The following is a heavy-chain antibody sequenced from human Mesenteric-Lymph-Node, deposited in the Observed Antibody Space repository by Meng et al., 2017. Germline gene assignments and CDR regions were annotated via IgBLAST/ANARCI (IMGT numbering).Heavy chain of an antibody. CDR1: GGTFSSYA. Sequence: VRYGAEVKKPGSSVKVPCKASGGTFSSYAIGWVRQAPGQGLEWMGGIIPIFGTANYAQKFQGRVTITADESTSTAYMELSSLRFEDTAVYYCASQSPAEDTDWGQGTLVTVSS. V-gene: IGHV1-69*01. CDR2: IIPIFGTA. CDR3: ASQSPAEDTD. J-gene: IGHJ4*02. D-gene: IGHD6-25*01.